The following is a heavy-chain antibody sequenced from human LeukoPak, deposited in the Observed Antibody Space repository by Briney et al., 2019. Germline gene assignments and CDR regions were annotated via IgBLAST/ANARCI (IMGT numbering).Heavy chain of an antibody. D-gene: IGHD5-12*01. CDR3: AKGGVYSGYAFDP. Sequence: GGSLRLSCAASGFTFSTFAMIWVRQPPGKGLEWVSSIFPSGGEIHYADSVRGRFTISRDNAKNSLYLQMNSLRAEDTAVYYCAKGGVYSGYAFDPWGQGTLVTVSS. CDR1: GFTFSTFA. V-gene: IGHV3-23*01. J-gene: IGHJ5*02. CDR2: IFPSGGEI.